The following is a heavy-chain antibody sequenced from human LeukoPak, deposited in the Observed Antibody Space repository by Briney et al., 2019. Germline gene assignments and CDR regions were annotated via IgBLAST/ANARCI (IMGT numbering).Heavy chain of an antibody. CDR2: IRYDGKTE. V-gene: IGHV3-30*02. J-gene: IGHJ4*02. CDR3: AKDLNTVVMQYFDP. CDR1: GFPFSSYG. Sequence: GGSLRLSCTGSGFPFSSYGKHWVRQTQGRGLEWVAFIRYDGKTEYYADSVKGRFTIAREDSHSTVHLHMKDLRPDDAAVYFCAKDLNTVVMQYFDPWGQGTLVSVSS. D-gene: IGHD2-21*01.